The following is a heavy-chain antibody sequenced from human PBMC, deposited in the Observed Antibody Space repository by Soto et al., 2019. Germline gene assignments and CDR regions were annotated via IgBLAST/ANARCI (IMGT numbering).Heavy chain of an antibody. CDR2: FDPEDGET. D-gene: IGHD6-13*01. J-gene: IGHJ4*02. V-gene: IGHV1-24*01. CDR1: GYTLTELS. Sequence: ASVKVSCKVSGYTLTELSMHWVRHAPGKGLEWMGGFDPEDGETIYAQKFQGRVTMTEDTSTDTAYMELSSLRSEDTAVYYCATAPPLYYSSSWYPFDYWGQGTLVTVSS. CDR3: ATAPPLYYSSSWYPFDY.